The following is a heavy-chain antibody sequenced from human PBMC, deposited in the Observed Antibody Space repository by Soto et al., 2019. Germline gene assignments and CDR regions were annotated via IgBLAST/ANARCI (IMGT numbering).Heavy chain of an antibody. J-gene: IGHJ6*02. CDR3: VRGTPTPGLDI. CDR1: GLTFSNYE. Sequence: PGGSLRLSCAASGLTFSNYEMTWVRQAPGKGLEWVSYITTTGSTKYYADSVKGRFTISRDNAKKSVYLNMDSLRVGDTATYYCVRGTPTPGLDIWGRGTTVTVSS. D-gene: IGHD1-1*01. V-gene: IGHV3-48*03. CDR2: ITTTGSTK.